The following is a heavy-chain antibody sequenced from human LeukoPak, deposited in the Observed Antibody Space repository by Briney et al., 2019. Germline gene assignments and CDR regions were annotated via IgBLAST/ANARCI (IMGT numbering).Heavy chain of an antibody. CDR2: IKSKTDGGTT. Sequence: PGGSLRLSCAASGFTFSSYGMHWVRQAPGKGLEWVGRIKSKTDGGTTDYAAPVKGRFTISRDDSKNTLYLQMNSLKTEDTAVYYCTTDLGYTQAFDIWGQGTMVTVSS. D-gene: IGHD5-24*01. CDR1: GFTFSSYG. J-gene: IGHJ3*02. V-gene: IGHV3-15*01. CDR3: TTDLGYTQAFDI.